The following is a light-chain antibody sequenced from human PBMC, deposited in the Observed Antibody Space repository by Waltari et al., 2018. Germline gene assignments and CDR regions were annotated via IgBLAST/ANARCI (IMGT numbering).Light chain of an antibody. V-gene: IGKV1-39*01. CDR3: QQSYSTPQT. CDR2: AAS. CDR1: QSINSY. Sequence: DIQMTQSPSSLSASVGDRVTITCRASQSINSYLNWYQQKPGEAPKLLIYAASSLQSGVPSRFSGSGSGTDFTLTISSLQPEDFATYYCQQSYSTPQTFGQGTKVEIK. J-gene: IGKJ1*01.